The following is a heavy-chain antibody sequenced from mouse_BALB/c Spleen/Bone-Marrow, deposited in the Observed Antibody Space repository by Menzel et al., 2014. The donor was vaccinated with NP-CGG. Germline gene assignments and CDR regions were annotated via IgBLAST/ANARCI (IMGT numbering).Heavy chain of an antibody. Sequence: EVKLMESGPELAKPGASVKISCKASGYSFTGYFMNWVKQSHGKSLEWIGRINPYNGDTFYNQRFKGKATLTVDKSSSTAHMELLSLTSEDSAVYYCGREGDGYYWYFDVWGAGTTVTVSS. J-gene: IGHJ1*01. CDR2: INPYNGDT. CDR3: GREGDGYYWYFDV. D-gene: IGHD2-3*01. V-gene: IGHV1-37*01. CDR1: GYSFTGYF.